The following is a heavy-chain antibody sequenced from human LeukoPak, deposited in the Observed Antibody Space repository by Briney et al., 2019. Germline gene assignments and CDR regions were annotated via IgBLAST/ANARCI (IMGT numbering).Heavy chain of an antibody. D-gene: IGHD6-13*01. V-gene: IGHV3-7*01. CDR1: GFTFSSYW. CDR3: ARGRLSKRAAAGGNYYYYYMDV. J-gene: IGHJ6*03. CDR2: IKQDGSEK. Sequence: GGSLRLSCAASGFTFSSYWMSWVRQAPGKGLEWVANIKQDGSEKYYVDSVKGRFTISRDNAKNSLYLQMNSLRAEDTAVYYCARGRLSKRAAAGGNYYYYYMDVWGKGTTVTVSS.